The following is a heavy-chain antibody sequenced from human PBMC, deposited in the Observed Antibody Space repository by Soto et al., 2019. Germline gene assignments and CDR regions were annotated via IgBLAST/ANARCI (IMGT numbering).Heavy chain of an antibody. Sequence: EVKLVESGGGLVQPGGSLRISCKVSGFMFSDYAMTWVRQAPGKGLEWVSSIGKSGSDRDYADSVKGRFTISRDNSENTVYLQMDSLKVDDTALYFCRKERDYWGEGTQVTIS. CDR1: GFMFSDYA. CDR3: RKERDY. CDR2: IGKSGSDR. J-gene: IGHJ4*02. V-gene: IGHV3-23*04.